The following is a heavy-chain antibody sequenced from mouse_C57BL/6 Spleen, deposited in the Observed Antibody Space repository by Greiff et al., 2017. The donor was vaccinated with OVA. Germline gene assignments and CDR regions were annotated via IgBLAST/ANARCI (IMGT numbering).Heavy chain of an antibody. CDR2: IHPNSGST. Sequence: QVQLQQPGAELVKPGASVKLSCKASSYTFTSYWMHWVKQRPGQGLEWIGMIHPNSGSTNYNEKFKSKATLTVDKSSSTAYMQLSSLKSEDSAVYYCARLVTTDGFDYWGQGTTLTVSS. J-gene: IGHJ2*01. CDR3: ARLVTTDGFDY. CDR1: SYTFTSYW. D-gene: IGHD2-2*01. V-gene: IGHV1-64*01.